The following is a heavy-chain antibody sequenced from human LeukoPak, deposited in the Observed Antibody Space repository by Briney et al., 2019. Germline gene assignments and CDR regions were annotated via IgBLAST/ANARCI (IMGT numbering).Heavy chain of an antibody. Sequence: ASVKVSCKASGYTFTSYGISWVRQAPGQGLEWMGWISAYNGNTNYAQKLQGRVTMTTDTSTSTAYMELRSLRSDDTAVYYCAKEGALWFGEPHYFDYWGQGTLVTVSS. CDR1: GYTFTSYG. D-gene: IGHD3-10*01. CDR2: ISAYNGNT. J-gene: IGHJ4*02. CDR3: AKEGALWFGEPHYFDY. V-gene: IGHV1-18*01.